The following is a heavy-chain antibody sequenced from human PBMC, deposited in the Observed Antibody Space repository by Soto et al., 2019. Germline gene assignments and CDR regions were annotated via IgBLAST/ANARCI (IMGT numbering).Heavy chain of an antibody. V-gene: IGHV4-39*01. D-gene: IGHD3-16*02. CDR3: ASYNYIWGSYRYPHFDY. CDR1: GGSISSSGYY. Sequence: SETLSLTCTVSGGSISSSGYYWGWIRQPPGKGLEWIGSIYYSGSTYYNPSLKSRVTISVDTSKNQFSLKLSSVTAADTAVYYCASYNYIWGSYRYPHFDYWGQGTLVTVSS. J-gene: IGHJ4*02. CDR2: IYYSGST.